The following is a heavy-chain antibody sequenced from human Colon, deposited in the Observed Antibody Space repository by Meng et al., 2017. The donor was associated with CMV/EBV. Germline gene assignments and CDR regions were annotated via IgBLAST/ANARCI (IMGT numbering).Heavy chain of an antibody. J-gene: IGHJ5*02. V-gene: IGHV3-20*01. D-gene: IGHD3-3*01. CDR1: GFTFDDYG. Sequence: GGSLRLSCAASGFTFDDYGMSWVRQAPGKGLEWVSVINWNGGSTGYADSVKGRFTISRDNAKNSLYLQMNSLRAEDTALYHCARDTNSNNYDFWSGYYTGAGGPFDPWGQGTLVTVSS. CDR3: ARDTNSNNYDFWSGYYTGAGGPFDP. CDR2: INWNGGST.